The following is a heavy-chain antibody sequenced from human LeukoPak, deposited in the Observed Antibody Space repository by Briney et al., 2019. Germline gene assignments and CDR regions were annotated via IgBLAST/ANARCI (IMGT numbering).Heavy chain of an antibody. CDR2: IIPIFGTA. Sequence: ASVKVSCKASGYTFTSYYMHWVRQAPGQGLEWMGGIIPIFGTANYAQKFQGRVTITADESTSTAYMELSSLRSEDTAVYYCARVEPDYYDSSGYYYHAYWGQGTLVTVSS. V-gene: IGHV1-69*13. CDR1: GYTFTSYY. D-gene: IGHD3-22*01. J-gene: IGHJ4*02. CDR3: ARVEPDYYDSSGYYYHAY.